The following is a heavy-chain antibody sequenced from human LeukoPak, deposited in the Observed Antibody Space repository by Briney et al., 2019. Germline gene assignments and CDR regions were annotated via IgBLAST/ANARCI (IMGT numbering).Heavy chain of an antibody. J-gene: IGHJ4*02. CDR3: AKVWWSGGRAIDD. CDR1: GFTFSNYA. Sequence: GRSLRLSCEASGFTFSNYAMDWIRKAPGKGLEWVAIISYDGSRVDYADSVKGRFTISRDKSKNTVYLQMDSLRIEDTAVYYCAKVWWSGGRAIDDWGQGTLVPVSS. V-gene: IGHV3-30-3*01. D-gene: IGHD2-21*01. CDR2: ISYDGSRV.